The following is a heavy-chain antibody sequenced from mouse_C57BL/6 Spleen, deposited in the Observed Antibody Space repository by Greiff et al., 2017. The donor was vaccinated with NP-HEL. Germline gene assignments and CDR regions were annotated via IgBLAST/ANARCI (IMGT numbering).Heavy chain of an antibody. V-gene: IGHV3-6*01. CDR2: ISYDGSN. Sequence: EVQLQESGPGLVKPSQSLSLTCSVTGYSITSGYYWNWIRQFPGNKLEWMGYISYDGSNNYNPSLKNRISITRDTSKNQFFLKLNSVTTEDTATYYCASNYGSSPPDYWGQGTTLTVSS. CDR1: GYSITSGYY. J-gene: IGHJ2*01. CDR3: ASNYGSSPPDY. D-gene: IGHD1-1*01.